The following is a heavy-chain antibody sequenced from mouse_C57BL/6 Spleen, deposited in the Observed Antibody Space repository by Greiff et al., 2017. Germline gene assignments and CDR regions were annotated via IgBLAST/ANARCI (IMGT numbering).Heavy chain of an antibody. V-gene: IGHV10-1*01. CDR1: GFSFNTYA. CDR3: VRDYDAWLAY. J-gene: IGHJ3*01. CDR2: IRSKSNNYAT. D-gene: IGHD2-4*01. Sequence: EVQLVESGGGLVQPKGSLKLPCAASGFSFNTYAMNWVRQAPGKGLEWVARIRSKSNNYATYYADSVKDRFTISRDDSESMLYLQMNNLKTEDTAMYYCVRDYDAWLAYWGQGTLVTVSA.